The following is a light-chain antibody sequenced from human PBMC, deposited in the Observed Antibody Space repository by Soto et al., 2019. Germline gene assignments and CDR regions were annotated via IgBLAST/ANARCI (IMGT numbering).Light chain of an antibody. V-gene: IGLV2-8*01. CDR1: SSDVGGYNY. CDR2: EVN. J-gene: IGLJ1*01. Sequence: QSVLTQPPSASGSPGQSVAISCTGTSSDVGGYNYVSWYQQHPGKAPKLMIYEVNKRPSGVPDRFSGSKSGNTASLTVSGLQAEGEADYYCCSYAGSSNVFGTGTKLTVL. CDR3: CSYAGSSNV.